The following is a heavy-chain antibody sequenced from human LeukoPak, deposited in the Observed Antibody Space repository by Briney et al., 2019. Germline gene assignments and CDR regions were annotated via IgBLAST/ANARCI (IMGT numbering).Heavy chain of an antibody. Sequence: PGGSLRLSCAASGFTFSSYAMSWVRQAPGKGLEWVSAITASGGDTYHADSVKGRFTISRDNSKNTLYLQMNSLRVEDTAIYYCAKGSSSSRPYYFHYWGQGILVTVSS. J-gene: IGHJ4*02. CDR1: GFTFSSYA. V-gene: IGHV3-23*01. CDR2: ITASGGDT. CDR3: AKGSSSSRPYYFHY. D-gene: IGHD6-6*01.